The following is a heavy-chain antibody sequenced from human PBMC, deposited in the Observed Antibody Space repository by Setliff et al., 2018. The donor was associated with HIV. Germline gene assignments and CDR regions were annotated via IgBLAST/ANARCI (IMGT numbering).Heavy chain of an antibody. V-gene: IGHV3-33*01. Sequence: PGGSLRLSCAASGFTFNSYAMHWVRQAPGKGLEWVAVIWYDGSKKYYGDSVKGRFTISRDDAKNSLYLQMNSLRAEDTAIYYCVRDSYDILTGYSPFDYWGQGTLVTVSS. CDR3: VRDSYDILTGYSPFDY. J-gene: IGHJ4*02. CDR2: IWYDGSKK. CDR1: GFTFNSYA. D-gene: IGHD3-9*01.